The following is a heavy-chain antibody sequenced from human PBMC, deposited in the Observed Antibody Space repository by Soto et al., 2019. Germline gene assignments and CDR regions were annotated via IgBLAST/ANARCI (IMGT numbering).Heavy chain of an antibody. D-gene: IGHD4-17*01. V-gene: IGHV3-23*01. CDR1: GFTFSNYA. CDR3: ARDRSYANYYYYFYAMDV. J-gene: IGHJ6*02. Sequence: EVQLMESGGGLVQPGQSLRLSCAASGFTFSNYAMSWVRQAPGKGLEWVSLISDIDDYTSYTDSVKGRFTISRDNSKKTVYLQMNSLRAEDTAIYYCARDRSYANYYYYFYAMDVWGLGTTVTVSS. CDR2: ISDIDDYT.